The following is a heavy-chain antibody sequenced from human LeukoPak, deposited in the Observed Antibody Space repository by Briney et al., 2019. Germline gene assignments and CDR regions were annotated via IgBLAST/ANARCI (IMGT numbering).Heavy chain of an antibody. Sequence: PSETLSLTCTVSGGSISSYYWSWIRQPPGKGLEWIGYIYTSGSTNYNPSLKSRVTISVDTSKNQFSLKLSSVTAADTAVYYCARWAAPEVYRSSWYYPHWFDPWGQGTLVTVSS. J-gene: IGHJ5*02. V-gene: IGHV4-4*09. CDR3: ARWAAPEVYRSSWYYPHWFDP. D-gene: IGHD6-13*01. CDR2: IYTSGST. CDR1: GGSISSYY.